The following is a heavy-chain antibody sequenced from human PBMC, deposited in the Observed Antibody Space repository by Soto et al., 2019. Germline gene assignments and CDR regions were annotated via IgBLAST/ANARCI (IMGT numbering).Heavy chain of an antibody. V-gene: IGHV3-33*01. D-gene: IGHD3-3*01. Sequence: VGSRTLYCGAAGLSLTSYGMHWVRQAPGKGPEWVAVIWYDGSNKYYADSVRGRFTISRDNSKNTLYLQMNSLRAEDTAVYYCARGPITIFGVVIRGGMDVWGQGTTVTVSS. CDR2: IWYDGSNK. CDR3: ARGPITIFGVVIRGGMDV. CDR1: GLSLTSYG. J-gene: IGHJ6*02.